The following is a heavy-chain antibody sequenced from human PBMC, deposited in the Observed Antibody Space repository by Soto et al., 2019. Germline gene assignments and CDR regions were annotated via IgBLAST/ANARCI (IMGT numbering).Heavy chain of an antibody. CDR3: ARGAYYDVWSGGGYYYYYMDV. CDR2: MNPNSGNT. J-gene: IGHJ6*03. V-gene: IGHV1-8*01. D-gene: IGHD3-3*01. Sequence: ASVKVSCKASGYTFTSYDINWVRQATGQGLEWMGWMNPNSGNTGYAQKFQGRVTMTRNTSISTAYMELSSLRSEDTAVYYCARGAYYDVWSGGGYYYYYMDVWGKGTTVTVSS. CDR1: GYTFTSYD.